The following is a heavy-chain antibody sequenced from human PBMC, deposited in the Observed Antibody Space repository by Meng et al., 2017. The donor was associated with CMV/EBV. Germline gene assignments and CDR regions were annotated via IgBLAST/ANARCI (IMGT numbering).Heavy chain of an antibody. Sequence: ASVKVSCKASGYTFTGHYLHWVRQAPGQGLEWMGWINPNSGGTYYAQKFQGRAIMTRDTSTRTAYMDLSRLRSDDTALYYCAREWRRRRYDGNYNVPDGFDIWGQGTMGTVSS. CDR3: AREWRRRRYDGNYNVPDGFDI. CDR2: INPNSGGT. D-gene: IGHD1-26*01. CDR1: GYTFTGHY. V-gene: IGHV1-2*02. J-gene: IGHJ3*02.